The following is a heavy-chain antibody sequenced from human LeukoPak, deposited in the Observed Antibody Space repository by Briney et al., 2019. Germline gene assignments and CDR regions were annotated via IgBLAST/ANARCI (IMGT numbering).Heavy chain of an antibody. J-gene: IGHJ2*01. D-gene: IGHD4-17*01. CDR3: GKKNYADYFAGDLGFYFDL. V-gene: IGHV3-23*01. CDR2: ISGSGGGT. Sequence: GGSLRLSCAASGFTFSNFGMGWVRQAPGKGLAWVSAISGSGGGTYYADSVKGRFTISRDNSKNTLFLDMNNMRADDTAVYFCGKKNYADYFAGDLGFYFDLWGGGTLVTVS. CDR1: GFTFSNFG.